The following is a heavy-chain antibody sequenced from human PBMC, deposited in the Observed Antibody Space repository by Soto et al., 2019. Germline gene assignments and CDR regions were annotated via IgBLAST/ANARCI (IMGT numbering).Heavy chain of an antibody. D-gene: IGHD1-1*01. CDR3: ARGVGGSWIDGFFDY. Sequence: QVQFVQSGTEVKKPGASVKVSCKASGYTFTSYAVHWVRQAPGQRLEWMGWINGGNDNTAYSQKFQGRVTITKDTSASTAYMELRSLRSEDTAVYYCARGVGGSWIDGFFDYWGQGTLVTVSS. J-gene: IGHJ4*02. V-gene: IGHV1-3*01. CDR1: GYTFTSYA. CDR2: INGGNDNT.